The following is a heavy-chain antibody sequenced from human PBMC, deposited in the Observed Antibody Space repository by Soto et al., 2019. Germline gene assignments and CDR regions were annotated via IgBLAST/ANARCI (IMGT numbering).Heavy chain of an antibody. CDR1: GGTFSSYT. D-gene: IGHD6-13*01. J-gene: IGHJ4*02. CDR3: ARVGTWGSSWYYGGFVY. Sequence: QVQLVQSGAEVKKPGSSVKVSCKASGGTFSSYTISWVRQAPGQGLEWMGRIIPILGIANYAQKFQGRVTITADESTSTAYMELSSLRSEDTAVYYCARVGTWGSSWYYGGFVYWGQGTLVTVSS. CDR2: IIPILGIA. V-gene: IGHV1-69*02.